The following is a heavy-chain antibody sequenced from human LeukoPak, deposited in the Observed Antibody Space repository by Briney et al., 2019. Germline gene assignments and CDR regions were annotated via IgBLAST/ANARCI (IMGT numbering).Heavy chain of an antibody. CDR3: GRSKDQVPYYFYYMDV. Sequence: PSETLSLTCTVSGDSISTYSWNWIRQPAGKGLEWIGRFYTGGSTHYNPSLESRVTVSVDTSRNQFSLNLNSVTAADTAVYYCGRSKDQVPYYFYYMDVWGKGTTVTVSS. V-gene: IGHV4-4*07. J-gene: IGHJ6*03. CDR1: GDSISTYS. D-gene: IGHD2-2*01. CDR2: FYTGGST.